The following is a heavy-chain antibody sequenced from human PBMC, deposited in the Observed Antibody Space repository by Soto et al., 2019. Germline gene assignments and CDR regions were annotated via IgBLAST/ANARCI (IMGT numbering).Heavy chain of an antibody. J-gene: IGHJ5*02. V-gene: IGHV4-34*01. D-gene: IGHD3-16*01. CDR3: ARITRETGWFDP. Sequence: SETLSLTCAVYGGSFSGYYWSWIRQPPGKGLEWIGEINLSGSTNYNPSLKSRVTISVDTSKNQFSLKLSSVTAADTAVYYCARITRETGWFDPWGQGTLVTVSS. CDR2: INLSGST. CDR1: GGSFSGYY.